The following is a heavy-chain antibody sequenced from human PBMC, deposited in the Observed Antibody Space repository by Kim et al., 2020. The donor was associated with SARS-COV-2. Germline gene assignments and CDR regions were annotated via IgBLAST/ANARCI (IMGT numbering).Heavy chain of an antibody. CDR3: ARHSGRGGPPYWYFDL. J-gene: IGHJ2*01. CDR2: IYPGDSDT. Sequence: GESLQISCKGSGYSFTSYWIGWVRQMPGKGLEWMGIIYPGDSDTTYSPSFQGQVTISADKSISTAYLQWSSLKASDTAMYYCARHSGRGGPPYWYFDLWGRGTLVTVSS. V-gene: IGHV5-51*01. CDR1: GYSFTSYW. D-gene: IGHD3-16*01.